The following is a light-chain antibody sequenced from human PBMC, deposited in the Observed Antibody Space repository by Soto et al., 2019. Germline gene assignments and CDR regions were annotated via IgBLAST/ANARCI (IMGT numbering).Light chain of an antibody. Sequence: EIVLTQSPGTLSLSAGERATLSCRASQSVSSSHLAWYQQKPGQAPRLLIYGASSRATGIPARFSGSRSGTEFTLTISSLQSEDFAVYYCQQYSNWPPYTFGQGTKLEIK. CDR3: QQYSNWPPYT. CDR2: GAS. CDR1: QSVSSSH. V-gene: IGKV3-15*01. J-gene: IGKJ2*01.